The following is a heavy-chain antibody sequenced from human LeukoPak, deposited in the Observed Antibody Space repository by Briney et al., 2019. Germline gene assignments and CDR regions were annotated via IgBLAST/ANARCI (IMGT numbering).Heavy chain of an antibody. Sequence: GGSLRLSCAASGFTFSRYSMNWVRQAPGKGLEWVSSISGSSSYIYYADSVKGRLAISRDNAKNSLYLQMNSLRAEDTAVYYCAREIVRGLDYWGQGTLVTVSS. CDR1: GFTFSRYS. D-gene: IGHD3-10*01. V-gene: IGHV3-21*01. J-gene: IGHJ4*02. CDR2: ISGSSSYI. CDR3: AREIVRGLDY.